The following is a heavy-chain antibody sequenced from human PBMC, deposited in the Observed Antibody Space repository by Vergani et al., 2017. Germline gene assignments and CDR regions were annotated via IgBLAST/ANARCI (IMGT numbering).Heavy chain of an antibody. D-gene: IGHD2-15*01. CDR1: GFTFSSYA. CDR2: ISGSGGST. V-gene: IGHV3-23*01. Sequence: EVQLLESGGGLVQPGGSLRLSYAASGFTFSSYAMSWVRQAPGKGLEWVSAISGSGGSTYYADSVKGRFTISRDNSKNTLYLQMNSLRAEDTAVYYCARGDVVVVAAKPYAFDIWGQGTMVTVSS. J-gene: IGHJ3*02. CDR3: ARGDVVVVAAKPYAFDI.